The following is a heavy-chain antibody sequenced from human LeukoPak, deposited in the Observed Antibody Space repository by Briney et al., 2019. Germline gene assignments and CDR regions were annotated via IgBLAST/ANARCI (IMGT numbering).Heavy chain of an antibody. D-gene: IGHD3-10*01. CDR1: GFTFSSYG. CDR2: ISYDGSNK. V-gene: IGHV3-30*18. CDR3: AKDPGYGSGSYLDY. J-gene: IGHJ4*02. Sequence: GGSLRLSCAASGFTFSSYGMHWVRQAPGKGVEWVAVISYDGSNKYYADSVKGRFTISRDNSKNTLYLQMNSLRAEDTAVYYCAKDPGYGSGSYLDYWGQGTLVTVSS.